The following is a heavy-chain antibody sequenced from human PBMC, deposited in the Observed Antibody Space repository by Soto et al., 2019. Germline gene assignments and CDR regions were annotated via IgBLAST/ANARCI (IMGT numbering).Heavy chain of an antibody. Sequence: GGSLRLSCAASGFTFSSYGMHWVRQAPGKGLEWVAVISYDGSNKYYADSVKGRFTISRDNSKNTLYLQMNSLRAEDTAVYYCAKDQVALTTVTNNNWFDPWGQGTLVTVSS. D-gene: IGHD4-17*01. CDR3: AKDQVALTTVTNNNWFDP. V-gene: IGHV3-30*18. CDR1: GFTFSSYG. CDR2: ISYDGSNK. J-gene: IGHJ5*02.